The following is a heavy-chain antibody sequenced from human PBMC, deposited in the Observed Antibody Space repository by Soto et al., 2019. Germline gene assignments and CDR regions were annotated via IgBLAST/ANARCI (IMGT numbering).Heavy chain of an antibody. CDR3: ARALRFSGSRAGAFDI. Sequence: QVQLVESGGGVVQPGRSLTLSCAASGFTFSSYGMHWVRQAPGKGLEWVAFIWYDGGHKYYADSVKGRFTISRDNSKNTLYLQMNSLRAEDTAVYYCARALRFSGSRAGAFDIWGQGTMVTVSS. CDR2: IWYDGGHK. CDR1: GFTFSSYG. J-gene: IGHJ3*02. D-gene: IGHD1-26*01. V-gene: IGHV3-33*01.